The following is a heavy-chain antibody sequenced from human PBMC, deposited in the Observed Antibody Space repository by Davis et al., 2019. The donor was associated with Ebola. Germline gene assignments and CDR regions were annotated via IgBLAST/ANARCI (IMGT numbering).Heavy chain of an antibody. CDR1: GGSFSGYY. Sequence: PGGSLRLSCAVYGGSFSGYYWSWIRQPPGKGLEWIGSIYYSGSTYYNPSLKSRVTISVDTSKNQFSLKLSSVTAADTAVYYCESGFETFDYWGQGTLVTVSS. V-gene: IGHV4-34*01. CDR2: IYYSGST. J-gene: IGHJ4*02. CDR3: ESGFETFDY. D-gene: IGHD3-10*01.